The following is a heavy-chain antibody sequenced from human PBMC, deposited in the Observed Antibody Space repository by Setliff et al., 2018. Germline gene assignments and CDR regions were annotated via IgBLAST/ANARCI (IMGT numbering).Heavy chain of an antibody. Sequence: PSETLSLTCSVYGESFSNNYWSWIRQTPGKGLEWIGESNHGGSTSYHPSLKSRLTMSVDTSKNQFSLKLTSVTAADTALYFCARDNPILGATDYWGQGALVTVSS. CDR1: GESFSNNY. J-gene: IGHJ4*02. CDR2: SNHGGST. D-gene: IGHD1-26*01. CDR3: ARDNPILGATDY. V-gene: IGHV4-34*01.